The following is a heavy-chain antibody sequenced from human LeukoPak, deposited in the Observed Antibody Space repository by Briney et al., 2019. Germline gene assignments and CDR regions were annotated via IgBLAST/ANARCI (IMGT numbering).Heavy chain of an antibody. CDR2: IYYSGST. J-gene: IGHJ4*02. CDR1: GGSISSGGYY. Sequence: SSQTLSLTCTVSGGSISSGGYYWSWIRQHPGKGLEWIGYIYYSGSTYYNPSLKSRVTISVDTSKNQFSLKLSSVTAADTAVYYCARDTIAARTIDYWGQGTLVTVSS. CDR3: ARDTIAARTIDY. D-gene: IGHD6-6*01. V-gene: IGHV4-31*03.